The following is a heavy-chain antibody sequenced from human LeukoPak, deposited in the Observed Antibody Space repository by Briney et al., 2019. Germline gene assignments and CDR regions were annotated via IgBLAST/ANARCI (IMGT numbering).Heavy chain of an antibody. CDR2: SRSKTRKYST. V-gene: IGHV3-72*01. CDR3: ARDGAEGGDSAFDV. Sequence: PGGSLRLSGAASGVTASHNAMSWVRQAPGKGLEGVGRSRSKTRKYSTEYAASVKGRFSISRDESKNSMFLQLNSLKTEDTAVYYCARDGAEGGDSAFDVWGQGTMVTVSS. J-gene: IGHJ3*01. CDR1: GVTASHNA. D-gene: IGHD2-21*01.